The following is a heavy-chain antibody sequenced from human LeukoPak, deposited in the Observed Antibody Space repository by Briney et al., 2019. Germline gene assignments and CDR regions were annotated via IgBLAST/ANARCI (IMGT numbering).Heavy chain of an antibody. CDR2: MNPYSGDR. D-gene: IGHD4-17*01. CDR1: GYTFTTYH. J-gene: IGHJ4*02. Sequence: ASVKVSCKTSGYTFTTYHINWVRRATGQGLGWLGWMNPYSGDRGYAQKFQGRLSITSDTSISTAYMELSSLRSDDTAVYFCARTTSLTASGYDYWGQGTLVTVSS. V-gene: IGHV1-8*03. CDR3: ARTTSLTASGYDY.